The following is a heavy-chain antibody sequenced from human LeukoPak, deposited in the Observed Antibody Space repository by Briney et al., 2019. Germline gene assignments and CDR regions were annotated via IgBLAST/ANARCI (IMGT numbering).Heavy chain of an antibody. CDR3: ARDGSTRGYSYGYWFDY. V-gene: IGHV1-46*01. CDR1: GYTFTSYY. D-gene: IGHD5-18*01. CDR2: INPSGGST. Sequence: ASVKVSCKASGYTFTSYYMHWVRQAPGQGLEWMGIINPSGGSTSYAQKFQGRVTMTRDTSTSTVYMELSSLRSEDTAVYYCARDGSTRGYSYGYWFDYWGQGTLVTVSS. J-gene: IGHJ4*02.